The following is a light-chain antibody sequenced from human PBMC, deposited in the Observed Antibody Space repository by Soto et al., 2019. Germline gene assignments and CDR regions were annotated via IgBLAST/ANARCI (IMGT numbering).Light chain of an antibody. J-gene: IGLJ2*01. CDR1: SSDVGAHNY. V-gene: IGLV2-14*03. CDR3: SSYTYTSTLVI. Sequence: QSALTQPASGSGSPGQSIAISCTGTSSDVGAHNYVSWYQQHPGKAPKLIIYDVSNRPSGVSTRFSGFKSGNTASLTISGLQAEDEADYYCSSYTYTSTLVIFGGGTKVTVL. CDR2: DVS.